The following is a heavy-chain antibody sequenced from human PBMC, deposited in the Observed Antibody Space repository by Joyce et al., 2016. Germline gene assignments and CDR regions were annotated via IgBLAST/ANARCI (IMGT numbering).Heavy chain of an antibody. CDR2: INPNSGGT. J-gene: IGHJ6*02. CDR1: GYTFTGYY. D-gene: IGHD2-2*01. V-gene: IGHV1-2*04. Sequence: QVQLVQSGAEVKRPGASVKVSCTASGYTFTGYYIHWVRQAPGQGLEWMGWINPNSGGTNYAQKFQGWVTMTRDTSISTAYMELSRLGSDDTAVYYCARQLGYCTSASCYYDYNAFDVWGQGTTVTVSS. CDR3: ARQLGYCTSASCYYDYNAFDV.